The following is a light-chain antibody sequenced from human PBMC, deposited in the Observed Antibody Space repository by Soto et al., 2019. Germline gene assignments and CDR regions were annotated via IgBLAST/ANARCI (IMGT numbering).Light chain of an antibody. Sequence: DIQMTQSPSTLSASVGDRVTITCRASQSISSRLAWYQYKPGKAPKLLXXEASTLESGVPSRFGGSGSGTEFTLTISRLQPNVFATYDCQQYYSYPLTFGGGTNVDMK. CDR1: QSISSR. V-gene: IGKV1-5*03. CDR2: EAS. J-gene: IGKJ4*01. CDR3: QQYYSYPLT.